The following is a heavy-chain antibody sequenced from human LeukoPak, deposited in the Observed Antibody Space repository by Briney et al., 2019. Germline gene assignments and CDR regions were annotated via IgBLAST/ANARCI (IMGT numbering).Heavy chain of an antibody. CDR2: ISAYNGNT. J-gene: IGHJ5*02. D-gene: IGHD3-3*01. CDR3: ARGLEWLTRRHTWFDR. CDR1: GYTFTSYG. Sequence: ASVKVSCKASGYTFTSYGISWVRQAPGQGLEWMGWISAYNGNTNYAQKLQGRVTMTTDTSTSTDYMELRSLRSDDTAVYYCARGLEWLTRRHTWFDRWGQGTLVTVSS. V-gene: IGHV1-18*01.